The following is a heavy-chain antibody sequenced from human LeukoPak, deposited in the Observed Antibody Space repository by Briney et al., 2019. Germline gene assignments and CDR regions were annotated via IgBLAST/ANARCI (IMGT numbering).Heavy chain of an antibody. CDR1: GFTFKSYG. Sequence: RGSLRLSCVASGFTFKSYGMHWVRQAPGRGLEWVTIIWYDGSNKYYADFVKGRFTTSRDNSKNTLYLQMNSLRAEDTAVYYCAKDVVDCSSTSCYEYYYYGMDVWGQGTTVTVSS. CDR2: IWYDGSNK. V-gene: IGHV3-30*02. CDR3: AKDVVDCSSTSCYEYYYYGMDV. J-gene: IGHJ6*02. D-gene: IGHD2-2*01.